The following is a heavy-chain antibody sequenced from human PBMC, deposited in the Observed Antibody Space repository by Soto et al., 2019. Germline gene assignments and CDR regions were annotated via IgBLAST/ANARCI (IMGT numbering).Heavy chain of an antibody. CDR2: MNPNSGNT. J-gene: IGHJ4*02. V-gene: IGHV1-8*01. CDR1: GYTFTSYD. CDR3: ARGLSGYSELDY. D-gene: IGHD3-3*01. Sequence: ASVKVSCKASGYTFTSYDIHWVRQATGHGLEWMGWMNPNSGNTGYAQKFQGRVTMTRNTSISTAYMELSSLRSEDTAVYYCARGLSGYSELDYWGQGTLVTVSS.